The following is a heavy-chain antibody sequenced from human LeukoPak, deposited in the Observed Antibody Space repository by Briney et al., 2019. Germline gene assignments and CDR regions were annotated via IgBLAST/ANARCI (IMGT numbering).Heavy chain of an antibody. CDR1: GFTFSSYA. J-gene: IGHJ4*02. Sequence: GGSLRLSCAASGFTFSSYAMSWVRQAPGKGLEWVSAISGSGGSTYYADSVKGRFTISRDNSKNTLYLQMNSLRAEDTAVYYCAKGLPSYYYDSSGFSPSYYLDYWGQGTLVTVSS. CDR3: AKGLPSYYYDSSGFSPSYYLDY. CDR2: ISGSGGST. V-gene: IGHV3-23*01. D-gene: IGHD3-22*01.